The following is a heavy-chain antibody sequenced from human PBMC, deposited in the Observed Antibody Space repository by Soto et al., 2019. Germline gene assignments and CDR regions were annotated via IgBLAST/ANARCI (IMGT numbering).Heavy chain of an antibody. CDR2: ISAYTGNA. CDR1: GYNFTSYG. J-gene: IGHJ4*02. D-gene: IGHD5-12*01. Sequence: ASVKVSCKASGYNFTSYGTSWARPAPGQGLEWMGWISAYTGNANYAQTLESRVTMTTDTSTSTAYMELRSLRSDDTAVYYGARDLNIVATSFDYWGQGTLVTVSS. CDR3: ARDLNIVATSFDY. V-gene: IGHV1-18*01.